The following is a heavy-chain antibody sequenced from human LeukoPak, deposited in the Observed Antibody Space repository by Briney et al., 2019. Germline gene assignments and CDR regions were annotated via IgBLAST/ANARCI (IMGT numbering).Heavy chain of an antibody. D-gene: IGHD1-26*01. CDR2: IYYSGST. V-gene: IGHV4-39*01. J-gene: IGHJ4*02. CDR1: GGSISSSSYY. CDR3: AGGKDRWELPSY. Sequence: SETLSLTCTVSGGSISSSSYYWGWIRQPPGKGLEWIGSIYYSGSTYYNPSLKSRVTISVDTSKNQFSLKLSSVTAADTAVYYCAGGKDRWELPSYWGQGTLVTVSS.